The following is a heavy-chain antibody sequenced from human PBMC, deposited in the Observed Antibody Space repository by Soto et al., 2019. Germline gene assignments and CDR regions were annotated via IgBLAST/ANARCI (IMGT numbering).Heavy chain of an antibody. CDR2: IWSDGSND. Sequence: QLQLVESGGGVVQPGGSLRLSCAASGLIFSRSGMHWVRQAPGKGLEGVAMIWSDGSNDYYADSVRGRFTTSRDDSKSLLYLPMGSLTADDTAVYYCARDKGVTCLDDWGQGTLVTVSS. D-gene: IGHD3-16*02. J-gene: IGHJ4*02. CDR3: ARDKGVTCLDD. V-gene: IGHV3-33*01. CDR1: GLIFSRSG.